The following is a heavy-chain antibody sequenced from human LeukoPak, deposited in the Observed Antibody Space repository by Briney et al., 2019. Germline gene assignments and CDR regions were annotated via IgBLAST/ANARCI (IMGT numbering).Heavy chain of an antibody. Sequence: GGSLRLSCAASGFTVSSTHMVWVRQAPEKGLEWVSVTYTGGNSYYAGSVKGRFIISRDNSENTLYLQMNSLRAEDTAMYYCARIGCTGNNCRPYAYYAMDVWGQGTTVTVSS. CDR3: ARIGCTGNNCRPYAYYAMDV. CDR2: TYTGGNS. J-gene: IGHJ6*02. D-gene: IGHD2-8*02. V-gene: IGHV3-53*01. CDR1: GFTVSSTH.